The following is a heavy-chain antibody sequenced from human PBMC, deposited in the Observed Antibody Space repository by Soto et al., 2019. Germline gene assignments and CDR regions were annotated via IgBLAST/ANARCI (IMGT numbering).Heavy chain of an antibody. J-gene: IGHJ4*02. D-gene: IGHD4-17*01. V-gene: IGHV5-51*01. CDR3: VATYGDYLDY. Sequence: PGASLKISCNGSGYKFTTYWIGWVRQMPGKGLEWMAIIYPDDSDSRYSPSFQGQVTISADKSISTAYLQWSSLKASDTAIYYCVATYGDYLDYWGQGTLVTVSS. CDR1: GYKFTTYW. CDR2: IYPDDSDS.